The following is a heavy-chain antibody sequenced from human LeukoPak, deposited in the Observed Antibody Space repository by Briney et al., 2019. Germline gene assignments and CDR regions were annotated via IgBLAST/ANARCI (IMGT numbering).Heavy chain of an antibody. D-gene: IGHD1-26*01. CDR1: GLSFSSSW. CDR2: INDDETST. Sequence: GGSLRLSCAASGLSFSSSWMHWVRHVPRKGLEWVSRINDDETSTTYAESVKGRFTISRDNAKNTLFLQMNSLRAEDTAVYYCATTGSGSYYDYWGQGTLVTVSS. V-gene: IGHV3-74*01. J-gene: IGHJ4*02. CDR3: ATTGSGSYYDY.